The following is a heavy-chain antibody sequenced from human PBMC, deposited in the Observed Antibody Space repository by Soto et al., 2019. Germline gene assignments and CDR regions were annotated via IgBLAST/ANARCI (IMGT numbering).Heavy chain of an antibody. D-gene: IGHD5-18*01. CDR3: VRDRDIYRDMVHADL. Sequence: GGSLRLSCSGYGFIFSIYAIHWVRQAPGKGLEWLAYITIRTGNTVYADSVRGRFTISADNAENSVFLQMNSLRDEDTAVYFCVRDRDIYRDMVHADLWGQGTLVTVSS. CDR2: ITIRTGNT. V-gene: IGHV3-48*02. J-gene: IGHJ4*01. CDR1: GFIFSIYA.